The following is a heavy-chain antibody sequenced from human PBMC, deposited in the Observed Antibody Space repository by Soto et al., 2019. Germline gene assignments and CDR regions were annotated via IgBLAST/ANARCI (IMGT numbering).Heavy chain of an antibody. D-gene: IGHD5-18*01. Sequence: ASVKVSCKASGYTFTSYGISWVRQAPGQGLEWMGWISAYNGNTSYAQKLQGRVTMTTDTSTSTAYMELRSLRSDDTAVYYCARVMKDTAMVIQDYYYGMDVWGQGTTVTVSS. CDR2: ISAYNGNT. J-gene: IGHJ6*02. CDR3: ARVMKDTAMVIQDYYYGMDV. CDR1: GYTFTSYG. V-gene: IGHV1-18*04.